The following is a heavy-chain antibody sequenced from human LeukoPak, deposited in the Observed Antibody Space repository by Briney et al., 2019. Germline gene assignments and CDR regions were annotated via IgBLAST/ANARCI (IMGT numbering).Heavy chain of an antibody. CDR2: ISGSGGST. V-gene: IGHV3-23*01. Sequence: PGGSLRLSCAASGFTFSSYAMSWVRQAPGKGLEWVSAISGSGGSTYYADSAKGRFTISRDNSKNTLYLQMNSLRAEDTAVYYCAKAGPFNDPYYYGSGSYYNSFDYWGQGTLVTVSS. CDR1: GFTFSSYA. CDR3: AKAGPFNDPYYYGSGSYYNSFDY. D-gene: IGHD3-10*01. J-gene: IGHJ4*02.